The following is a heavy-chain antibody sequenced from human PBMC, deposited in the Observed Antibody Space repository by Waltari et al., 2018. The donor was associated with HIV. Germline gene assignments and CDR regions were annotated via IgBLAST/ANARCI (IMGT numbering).Heavy chain of an antibody. CDR2: ITSEAYGGTA. CDR1: GFTFGDYG. D-gene: IGHD1-26*01. Sequence: EVHLMESGGGLVKPGRSLRLSCRGSGFTFGDYGLSWFRQAPGKGVGWVGFITSEAYGGTAEYAASVTGRFTISREDSKSTAYMQMNRLESEDTGVYFCSRPSGPLHSYGMDVWGQGTTVIVSS. J-gene: IGHJ6*02. V-gene: IGHV3-49*05. CDR3: SRPSGPLHSYGMDV.